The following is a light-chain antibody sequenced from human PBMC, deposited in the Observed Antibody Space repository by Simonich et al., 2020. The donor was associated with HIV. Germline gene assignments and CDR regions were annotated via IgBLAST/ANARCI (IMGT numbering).Light chain of an antibody. CDR2: VNNDGSH. V-gene: IGLV4-69*01. Sequence: QIVLTQSPSASASLGASVKLTCTLSSGHSTYAIAWHQQLPEKGPRFVMKVNNDGSHNKGDGLPDRFSGSSSGAERYLTISSLQSEDEADYYCQTWGSGIQVFGGGTKLTVL. CDR1: SGHSTYA. J-gene: IGLJ3*02. CDR3: QTWGSGIQV.